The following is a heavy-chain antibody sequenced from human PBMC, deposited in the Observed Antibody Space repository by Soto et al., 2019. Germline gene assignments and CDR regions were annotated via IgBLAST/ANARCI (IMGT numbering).Heavy chain of an antibody. J-gene: IGHJ4*02. Sequence: SETLSLTCTVSGGSISSYYWSWIRQPPGKGLEWIGYIYYSGSTNYNPSLKSRVTISVDTSKNQFSLKLSSVTAADTAVYYCARGTYYYDSSGYYPDYWGQGTLVTVSS. CDR3: ARGTYYYDSSGYYPDY. CDR1: GGSISSYY. V-gene: IGHV4-59*01. CDR2: IYYSGST. D-gene: IGHD3-22*01.